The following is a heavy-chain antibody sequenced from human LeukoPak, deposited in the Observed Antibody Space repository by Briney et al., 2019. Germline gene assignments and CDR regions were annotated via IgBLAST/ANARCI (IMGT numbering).Heavy chain of an antibody. CDR1: GGSISSYY. CDR2: IYYSGST. Sequence: SETLSLTCTVSGGSISSYYWSWIWQPPGKGLEWIGYIYYSGSTNYNPSLKSRVTISVDTSKNQFSLKLSSVTAADTAVYYCARTRRWLQLGVDYWGQGTLVTVSS. CDR3: ARTRRWLQLGVDY. V-gene: IGHV4-59*01. D-gene: IGHD5-24*01. J-gene: IGHJ4*02.